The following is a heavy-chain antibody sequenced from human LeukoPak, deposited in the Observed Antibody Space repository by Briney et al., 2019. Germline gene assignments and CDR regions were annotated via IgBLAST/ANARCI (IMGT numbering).Heavy chain of an antibody. CDR2: IYYSGST. D-gene: IGHD4-23*01. V-gene: IGHV4-39*01. CDR1: GGSISSSSYY. J-gene: IGHJ4*02. CDR3: ATLKMTTAV. Sequence: PSETLSLTCTVSGGSISSSSYYWGWIRQPPGKGLEWSGSIYYSGSTYYNPSLKSRVTISVDTSKNQCSLKLSSVTAADTAVYYCATLKMTTAVWGQGTLVTVSS.